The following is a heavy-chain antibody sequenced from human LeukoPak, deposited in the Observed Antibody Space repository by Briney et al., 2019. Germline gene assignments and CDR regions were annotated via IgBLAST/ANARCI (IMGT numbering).Heavy chain of an antibody. CDR1: GYTFTGYY. CDR3: ARYSGTAMVSDY. V-gene: IGHV1-2*02. J-gene: IGHJ4*02. Sequence: ASVKVSCKASGYTFTGYYMHWVRQAPGQGLEWMGWINPNSGGTNYAQKFQGRVTMTRDTSISTAYMELSRLRSDDTAVYYCARYSGTAMVSDYWGQGTLDTVSS. D-gene: IGHD5-18*01. CDR2: INPNSGGT.